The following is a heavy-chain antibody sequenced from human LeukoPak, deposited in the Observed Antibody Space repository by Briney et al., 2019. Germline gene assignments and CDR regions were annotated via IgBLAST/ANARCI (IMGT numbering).Heavy chain of an antibody. CDR2: ILGSGDDT. V-gene: IGHV3-23*01. D-gene: IGHD3-22*01. Sequence: PGGSLRLSCAASGFIFTNYAMYWVRQAPGKGLEWVSVILGSGDDTFYADSVRGRFTVSRDNSKNTLHLQMNSLRAEDTAVYYCAKGSYYDNSGYYYFDYWGQGTLVTVSS. J-gene: IGHJ4*02. CDR3: AKGSYYDNSGYYYFDY. CDR1: GFIFTNYA.